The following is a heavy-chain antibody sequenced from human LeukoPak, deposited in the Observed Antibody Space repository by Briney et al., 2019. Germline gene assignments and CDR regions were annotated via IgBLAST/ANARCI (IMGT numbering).Heavy chain of an antibody. Sequence: GGSLRLSCAASGFILRLYSMNWVRQAPGKGLEWLSYTSGSTRTTYDADSVKGRFSISRDNAKNLLYLQMNSLGVEDTAVYYCARSITMAVENAFDIWGQGTMVTVSS. CDR2: TSGSTRTT. V-gene: IGHV3-48*04. CDR3: ARSITMAVENAFDI. J-gene: IGHJ3*02. CDR1: GFILRLYS. D-gene: IGHD3-10*01.